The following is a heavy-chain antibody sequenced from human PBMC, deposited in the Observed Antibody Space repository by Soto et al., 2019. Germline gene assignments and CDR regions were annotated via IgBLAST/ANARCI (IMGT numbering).Heavy chain of an antibody. D-gene: IGHD3-10*01. CDR3: ARDRDGLYFDY. V-gene: IGHV4-59*01. CDR2: IYYSGST. J-gene: IGHJ4*02. CDR1: GGSISSYY. Sequence: SETLSLTCTVSGGSISSYYWSWIRQPPGKGLEWIGYIYYSGSTNYNPSLKSRVTIAVDTSKNQFSLKLSSVTAADTAVYYCARDRDGLYFDYWGQGTLVTGSS.